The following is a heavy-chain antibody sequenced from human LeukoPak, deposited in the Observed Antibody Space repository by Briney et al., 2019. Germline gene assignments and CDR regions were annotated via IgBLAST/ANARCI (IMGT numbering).Heavy chain of an antibody. CDR3: ARHRIVVVPAAIRGKYNWFDP. D-gene: IGHD2-2*01. CDR1: GGSISSYY. Sequence: SETLSLTCTVSGGSISSYYWSWIRQPPGKGLEWIGYIYYSGSTNYNPSLKSRVTISVDTSKNQFSLKLSSVTAADTAVYYCARHRIVVVPAAIRGKYNWFDPWGQGTLVTVSS. J-gene: IGHJ5*02. CDR2: IYYSGST. V-gene: IGHV4-59*08.